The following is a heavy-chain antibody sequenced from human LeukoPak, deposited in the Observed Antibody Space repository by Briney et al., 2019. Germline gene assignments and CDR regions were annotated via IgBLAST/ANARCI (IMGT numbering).Heavy chain of an antibody. CDR3: ARDGRIAAAGTREGVWFDP. J-gene: IGHJ5*02. CDR1: GGSISSSSYY. CDR2: IYYSGST. D-gene: IGHD6-13*01. V-gene: IGHV4-39*07. Sequence: SETLSLTCTVSGGSISSSSYYWGWIRQPPGKGLEWIVSIYYSGSTYYNPSLKSRVTISVDTSKNQFSLKLSSVTAADTAVYYCARDGRIAAAGTREGVWFDPWGQGTLVTVSS.